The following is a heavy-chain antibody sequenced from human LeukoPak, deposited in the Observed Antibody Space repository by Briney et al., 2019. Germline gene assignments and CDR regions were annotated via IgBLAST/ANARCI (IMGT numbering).Heavy chain of an antibody. CDR2: VFHSGST. CDR3: ARGFSTVTTGDY. CDR1: GYSISSGRY. D-gene: IGHD4-17*01. Sequence: PSETLSLTRTVSGYSISSGRYWGWIRQPPGKRLEWIGSVFHSGSTYYNPSLKSRVTISIDTSKNQFSLKLSSVTAADTAVYYCARGFSTVTTGDYWGQGTLVTVSS. J-gene: IGHJ4*02. V-gene: IGHV4-38-2*02.